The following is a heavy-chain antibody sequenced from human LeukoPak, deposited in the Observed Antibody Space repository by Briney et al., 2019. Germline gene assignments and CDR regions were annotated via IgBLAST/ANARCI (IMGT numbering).Heavy chain of an antibody. D-gene: IGHD6-19*01. J-gene: IGHJ3*02. Sequence: SETLSLTCTVSGGSISSYYWSWIRQPPGKGLEWVGYIYYSGSTNYNPYLKSQVTISVDTSKNQFSLKLSSVTAADTAVYYCARGKWLADDAFDIWGQGTMVTVSS. CDR3: ARGKWLADDAFDI. V-gene: IGHV4-59*01. CDR2: IYYSGST. CDR1: GGSISSYY.